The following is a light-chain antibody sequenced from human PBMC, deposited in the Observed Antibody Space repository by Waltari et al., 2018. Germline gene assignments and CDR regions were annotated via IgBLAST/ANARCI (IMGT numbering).Light chain of an antibody. V-gene: IGLV5-37*01. J-gene: IGLJ3*02. CDR1: SDINVGDFI. Sequence: QPVLTQPPSSSASPGDSARLTCTLPSDINVGDFIIYWYQQKPGSPPRFLLSYKSDYEKAQGSGVPSRFSGSKDASANAGILLISGLQSEDEADYYCMFWPNNVWVFGGGTKLTVL. CDR3: MFWPNNVWV. CDR2: YKSDYEK.